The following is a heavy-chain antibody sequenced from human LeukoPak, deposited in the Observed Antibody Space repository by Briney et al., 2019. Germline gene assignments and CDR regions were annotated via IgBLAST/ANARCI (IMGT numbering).Heavy chain of an antibody. V-gene: IGHV3-21*01. Sequence: GASLRLACAAAGFTFSSYNIKWVRQAPGKGLEWVSALSSRGGSTYYADSVKARFTISRENAKTSLYLKMNSLRAEDTAVYYCARAHHRRVYDYVWGSYWGQGTLVTVSS. D-gene: IGHD3-16*01. CDR1: GFTFSSYN. CDR2: LSSRGGST. J-gene: IGHJ4*02. CDR3: ARAHHRRVYDYVWGSY.